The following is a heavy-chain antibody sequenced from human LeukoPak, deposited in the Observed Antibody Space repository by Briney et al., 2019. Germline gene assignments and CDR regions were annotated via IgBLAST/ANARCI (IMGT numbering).Heavy chain of an antibody. CDR3: ARLTYYDPAGFDP. D-gene: IGHD3-3*01. Sequence: SETLSLTCTVSGGSISSSSYYWGWIRQPPGKGLEWIGSIYYSGSTYYNPSPKSRVTISVDTSKNQFSLKLSSVTAADTAVYYCARLTYYDPAGFDPWGQGTLVTVSS. V-gene: IGHV4-39*01. J-gene: IGHJ5*02. CDR1: GGSISSSSYY. CDR2: IYYSGST.